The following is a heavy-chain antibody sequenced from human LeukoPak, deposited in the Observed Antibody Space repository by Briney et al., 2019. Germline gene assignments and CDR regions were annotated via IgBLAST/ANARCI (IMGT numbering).Heavy chain of an antibody. J-gene: IGHJ4*01. D-gene: IGHD6-13*01. Sequence: PGGSLRLSCAVSGFTFSDYWMNWVRQAPGKGPEWVASISQNGGKKSYVDSVKGRFTISRDNPKNSLYLQMSSLRAEDTAMYYCARDGTAAGLYFDLWGQGTLVTVSS. CDR1: GFTFSDYW. CDR3: ARDGTAAGLYFDL. CDR2: ISQNGGKK. V-gene: IGHV3-7*01.